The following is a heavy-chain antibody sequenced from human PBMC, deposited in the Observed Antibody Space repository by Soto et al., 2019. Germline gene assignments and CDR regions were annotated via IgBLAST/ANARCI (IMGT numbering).Heavy chain of an antibody. Sequence: PSETLSLTCAVSGGSIISSNWWSWVRQPPGKGLEWIGEIYHSGSTNYNPSLKSRVTISVDKSKNQFSLKLSSVTAADTAVYYCARDPGHDDIVVVPGYYYYGMDVWGQGTTVTVSS. V-gene: IGHV4-4*02. J-gene: IGHJ6*02. CDR2: IYHSGST. D-gene: IGHD2-2*01. CDR3: ARDPGHDDIVVVPGYYYYGMDV. CDR1: GGSIISSNW.